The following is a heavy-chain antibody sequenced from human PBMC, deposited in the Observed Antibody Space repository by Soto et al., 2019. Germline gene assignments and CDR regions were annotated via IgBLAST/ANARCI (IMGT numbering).Heavy chain of an antibody. CDR2: FDPEDGET. CDR1: GYTLTELS. CDR3: ATWSSENRYYYYYYGMDV. J-gene: IGHJ6*02. V-gene: IGHV1-24*01. Sequence: ASVKVPCKVSGYTLTELSMHWVRQAPGKGLEWMGGFDPEDGETIYAQKFQGRATMTEDTSTDTAYMELSSLRSEDTAVYYCATWSSENRYYYYYYGMDVWGQGTTVTVSS. D-gene: IGHD6-25*01.